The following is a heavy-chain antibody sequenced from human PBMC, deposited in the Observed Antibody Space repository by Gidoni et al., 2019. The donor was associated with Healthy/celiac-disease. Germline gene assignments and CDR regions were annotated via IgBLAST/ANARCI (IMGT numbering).Heavy chain of an antibody. Sequence: QVQLVQSGAEVKKPGASVKVSCKASGYTFTSYDINWVRQATGQGLEWMGWMNPNSGNTGYAQKCQGRVTMTRNTSISTAYMELSSLRSEDTAVYYCARGVAAAGTRRFYYFDYWGQGTLVTVSS. CDR1: GYTFTSYD. D-gene: IGHD6-13*01. CDR2: MNPNSGNT. V-gene: IGHV1-8*01. CDR3: ARGVAAAGTRRFYYFDY. J-gene: IGHJ4*02.